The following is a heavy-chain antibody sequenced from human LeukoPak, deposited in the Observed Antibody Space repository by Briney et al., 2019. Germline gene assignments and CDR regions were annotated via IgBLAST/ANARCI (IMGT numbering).Heavy chain of an antibody. V-gene: IGHV3-7*04. CDR2: IKQDRSEK. CDR3: ARGGWSLDY. CDR1: GFTLSDHW. J-gene: IGHJ4*02. Sequence: GGSLRLSCAASGFTLSDHWMTWVRQAPGKGLEWVAYIKQDRSEKYYVDSVKGRFTISRDNSKNSLYLQMNSLRAEDTAVYYCARGGWSLDYWGQGTLVTVSS. D-gene: IGHD6-19*01.